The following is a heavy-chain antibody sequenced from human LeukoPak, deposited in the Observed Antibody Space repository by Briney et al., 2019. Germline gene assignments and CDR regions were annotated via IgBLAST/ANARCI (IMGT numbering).Heavy chain of an antibody. CDR1: GFTFSSYG. Sequence: GGSLRLSCAASGFTFSSYGMHWVRQAPGKGLEWVTFIRYDGSNKYYADSVKGRFTISRDNSKNTLNLHMNSLRAEDTAVYYCAKDPTHYRVWDYYETIGLSYWGQGTLVTVSS. CDR3: AKDPTHYRVWDYYETIGLSY. J-gene: IGHJ4*02. CDR2: IRYDGSNK. D-gene: IGHD3-22*01. V-gene: IGHV3-30*02.